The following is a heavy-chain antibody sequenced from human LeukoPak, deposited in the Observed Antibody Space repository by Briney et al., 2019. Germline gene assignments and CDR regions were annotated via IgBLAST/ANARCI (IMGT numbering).Heavy chain of an antibody. J-gene: IGHJ4*02. CDR1: GFTFNTYA. Sequence: GGSLRLSCAASGFTFNTYAMNWVRQAPGEGLEWVAVISYDGNNQYYADSVKGRFTISRDNSKNTLYLQIDRLRADDTAVYYCARGGSSSTWYYYFDSWGQGTLVTVSS. V-gene: IGHV3-30-3*01. D-gene: IGHD6-13*01. CDR3: ARGGSSSTWYYYFDS. CDR2: ISYDGNNQ.